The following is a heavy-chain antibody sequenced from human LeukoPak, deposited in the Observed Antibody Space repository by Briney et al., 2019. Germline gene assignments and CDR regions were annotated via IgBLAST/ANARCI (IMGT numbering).Heavy chain of an antibody. CDR2: INPNSGGT. Sequence: ASVKVSCKASGYTFTGYYMHWVRQAPGQGLEWMGWINPNSGGTNYAQKFQGWVTMTRDTSISTAYMELSRLRSDDTAVYYCARERTYYYDSSGGDHGFDPWGQGTLVTVSS. J-gene: IGHJ5*02. V-gene: IGHV1-2*04. D-gene: IGHD3-22*01. CDR3: ARERTYYYDSSGGDHGFDP. CDR1: GYTFTGYY.